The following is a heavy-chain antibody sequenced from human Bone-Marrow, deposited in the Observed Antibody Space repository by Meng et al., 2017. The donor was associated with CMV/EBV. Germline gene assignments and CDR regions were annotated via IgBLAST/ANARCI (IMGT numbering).Heavy chain of an antibody. Sequence: QVEVQDSVPGLVKTSETLSLTCTVSCGSISSSSCYWGWIRQPPGKGLEWIGSIYYSGSTYYNPSLKSRVTISVDTSKNQFSLKLSSVTAADTAVYYCARVLPPGNWFDPWGQGTLVTVSS. D-gene: IGHD3-10*01. CDR1: CGSISSSSCY. J-gene: IGHJ5*02. V-gene: IGHV4-39*07. CDR2: IYYSGST. CDR3: ARVLPPGNWFDP.